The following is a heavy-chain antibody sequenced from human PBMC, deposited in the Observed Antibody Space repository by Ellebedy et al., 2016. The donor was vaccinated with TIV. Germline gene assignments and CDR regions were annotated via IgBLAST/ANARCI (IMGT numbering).Heavy chain of an antibody. J-gene: IGHJ1*01. CDR1: GYTFSSYV. Sequence: ASVKVSCKTSGYTFSSYVINWMRPRPGQGLEWMGCIHTYTGTTNYAQKFRDRVTITTDTSTSSAYLEVRSLGTDDTAVYYCERRMTRVNSWDFHHWGQGTLVTVSS. CDR2: IHTYTGTT. CDR3: ERRMTRVNSWDFHH. D-gene: IGHD4-17*01. V-gene: IGHV1-18*01.